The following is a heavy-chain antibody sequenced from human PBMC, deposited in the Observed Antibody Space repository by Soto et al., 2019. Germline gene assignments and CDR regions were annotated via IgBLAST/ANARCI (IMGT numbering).Heavy chain of an antibody. J-gene: IGHJ4*02. CDR3: VHRGSGSHFGY. CDR1: GFSLSTSGMG. D-gene: IGHD1-26*01. V-gene: IGHV2-5*02. CDR2: IYWDDDK. Sequence: QINLKESGPTLVKPTQTLTLTCTFSGFSLSTSGMGVGWIRQPPGKALEWLTLIYWDDDKRYSPSLKSRLTIPKDTSKNQVVFTMTNMDPADTATSYCVHRGSGSHFGYWGQGTLVTVSS.